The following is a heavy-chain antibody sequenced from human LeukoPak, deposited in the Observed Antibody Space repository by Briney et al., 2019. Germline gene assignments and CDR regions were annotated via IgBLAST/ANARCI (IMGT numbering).Heavy chain of an antibody. V-gene: IGHV1-69*01. D-gene: IGHD1-26*01. Sequence: KVSCKASGGTFSSYAISWVRQAPGQGLEWMGGIIPIFGTANYAQKFQGRVTITADESTSTAYMELSSLRSEDTAVYYCARAEVGATPYYYYYGMDVWGQGTTVTVSS. CDR1: GGTFSSYA. J-gene: IGHJ6*02. CDR3: ARAEVGATPYYYYYGMDV. CDR2: IIPIFGTA.